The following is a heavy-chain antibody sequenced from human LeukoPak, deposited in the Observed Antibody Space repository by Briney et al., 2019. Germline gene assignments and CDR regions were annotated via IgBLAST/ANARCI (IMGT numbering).Heavy chain of an antibody. D-gene: IGHD3-3*01. J-gene: IGHJ4*02. CDR1: TFDFSGNS. CDR2: ISSSGRTK. V-gene: IGHV3-48*01. CDR3: ASPSVEWEKGGPFHY. Sequence: GGSLRLSCVASTFDFSGNSVNWVRQAPGEGLEWLAHISSSGRTKYYADSVRGRFTISRDKGKKSVFLQMNTLRVDDTAVYYCASPSVEWEKGGPFHYWGLGTLVTVSS.